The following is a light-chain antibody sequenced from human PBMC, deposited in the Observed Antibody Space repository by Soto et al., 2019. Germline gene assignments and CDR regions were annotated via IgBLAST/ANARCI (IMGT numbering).Light chain of an antibody. CDR2: RDS. Sequence: SYELTQPLSVSVALGQTARITCGGNNIGSKNVHWYQQKPGQAPVLVIYRDSNRPSGITERFSGSNSWNTATLTISRAQAGDEADYYCQVWDSSTERVFGGGTKLTVL. V-gene: IGLV3-9*01. CDR1: NIGSKN. J-gene: IGLJ3*02. CDR3: QVWDSSTERV.